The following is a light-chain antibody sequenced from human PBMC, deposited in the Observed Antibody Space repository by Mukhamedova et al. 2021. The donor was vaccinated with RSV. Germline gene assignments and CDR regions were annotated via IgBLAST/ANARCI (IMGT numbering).Light chain of an antibody. J-gene: IGLJ1*01. CDR1: SSDVGGYNY. CDR3: CSYAGSYTYV. V-gene: IGLV2-11*03. Sequence: GQSITISCTGTSSDVGGYNYVSWYQQHPGKAPKLMIYDVSKRPSGVPDRFSGSKSGNTASLTISGLQAEDEADYYCCSYAGSYTYVF. CDR2: DVS.